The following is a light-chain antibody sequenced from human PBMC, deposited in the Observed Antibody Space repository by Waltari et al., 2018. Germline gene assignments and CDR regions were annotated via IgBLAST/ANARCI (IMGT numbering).Light chain of an antibody. CDR1: QRVRSF. CDR2: GAS. V-gene: IGKV3-15*01. CDR3: QQYNDWPPLT. Sequence: CRASQRVRSFLAWYQQKPGQAPRLLIYGASTRATGIPARFSGSGSGTEFTLTISSLQAEDFAVYYCQQYNDWPPLTFGGGTKVEIK. J-gene: IGKJ4*01.